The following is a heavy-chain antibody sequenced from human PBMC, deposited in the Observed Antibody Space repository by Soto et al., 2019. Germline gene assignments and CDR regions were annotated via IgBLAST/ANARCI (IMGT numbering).Heavy chain of an antibody. CDR2: ISAYNGNT. Sequence: ASVKVSCKASGYTFTSYGISWVRQAPGQGLEWMGWISAYNGNTNYAQKLQGRVTMTTDTSTSTAYMELRSLRSDDTAVYYCARDPSTTTVTTWFGWHYMDVWGKGTTVTVSS. CDR1: GYTFTSYG. V-gene: IGHV1-18*01. CDR3: ARDPSTTTVTTWFGWHYMDV. J-gene: IGHJ6*03. D-gene: IGHD4-17*01.